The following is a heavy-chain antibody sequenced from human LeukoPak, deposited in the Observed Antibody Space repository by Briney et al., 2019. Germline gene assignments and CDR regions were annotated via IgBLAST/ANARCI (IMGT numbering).Heavy chain of an antibody. CDR3: AKDAVVVVAVGYFDY. CDR1: GFTFSSYA. D-gene: IGHD2-15*01. Sequence: SGGSLRLSCAASGFTFSSYAMSWVRQAPGKGLEWFSAISGSGGSTYYADSVKGRFTISRDNSKNTLYLQMNSLRAEDTAVYYCAKDAVVVVAVGYFDYWGQGTLVTVSS. CDR2: ISGSGGST. J-gene: IGHJ4*02. V-gene: IGHV3-23*01.